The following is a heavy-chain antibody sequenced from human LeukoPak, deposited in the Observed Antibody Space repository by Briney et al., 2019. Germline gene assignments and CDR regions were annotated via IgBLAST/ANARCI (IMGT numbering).Heavy chain of an antibody. CDR1: GYTFTGYY. V-gene: IGHV1-2*02. J-gene: IGHJ6*03. CDR2: ITPNSGGT. Sequence: ASVKVSCMASGYTFTGYYLHWVRQAPGQGLEWMGWITPNSGGTNYAQRFQGRVTMTRDTSISTAYMELSRLRSDDTAVYYCAREAYDSGSFRTDYYYMDVWGKGTTVTISS. CDR3: AREAYDSGSFRTDYYYMDV. D-gene: IGHD3-10*01.